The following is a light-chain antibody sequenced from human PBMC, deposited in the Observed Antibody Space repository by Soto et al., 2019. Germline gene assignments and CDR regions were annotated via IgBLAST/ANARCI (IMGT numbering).Light chain of an antibody. CDR3: QQYIRSRT. Sequence: EIVLTQSPGTLSLSPGERATLSCRASQTISGTYLAWYQQRPGQAPRLLIYGASIRATGIPDRFSGSGSGTDFTLTIGRLEPEDFAVYYCQQYIRSRTFGQGTKLEIK. CDR1: QTISGTY. V-gene: IGKV3-20*01. CDR2: GAS. J-gene: IGKJ2*01.